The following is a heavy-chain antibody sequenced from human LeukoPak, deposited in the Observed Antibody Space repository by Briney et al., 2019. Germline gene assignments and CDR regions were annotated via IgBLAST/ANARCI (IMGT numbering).Heavy chain of an antibody. V-gene: IGHV4-61*01. D-gene: IGHD3-22*01. CDR3: ASHYDSSGSFDY. Sequence: SETLSLTCTVSGGSVSSGSYYWSWIRQPPGKGLGWIGYIYYSGSTNYNPSLKSRVTISVDTSKNQFSLKLSSVTAADTAVYYCASHYDSSGSFDYWGQGTLVTVSS. J-gene: IGHJ4*02. CDR2: IYYSGST. CDR1: GGSVSSGSYY.